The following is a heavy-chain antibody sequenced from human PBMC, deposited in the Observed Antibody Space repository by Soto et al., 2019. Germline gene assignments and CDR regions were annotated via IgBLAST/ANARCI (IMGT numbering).Heavy chain of an antibody. CDR3: ARQDFGGKWIQLWSSNNWFDP. CDR1: GGSISSSSYY. CDR2: IYYSGST. J-gene: IGHJ5*02. V-gene: IGHV4-39*01. Sequence: QLQLQESGPGLVKPSETLSLTCTVSGGSISSSSYYWGWIRQPPGKGLEWIGSIYYSGSTYYNPSLKSRVTISVDTSKNQFSLKLSSVTAADTAVYYCARQDFGGKWIQLWSSNNWFDPWGQGTLVTVSS. D-gene: IGHD5-18*01.